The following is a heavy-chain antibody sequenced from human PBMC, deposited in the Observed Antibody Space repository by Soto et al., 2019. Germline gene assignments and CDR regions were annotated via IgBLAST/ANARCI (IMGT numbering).Heavy chain of an antibody. V-gene: IGHV4-4*02. J-gene: IGHJ4*02. D-gene: IGHD6-13*01. CDR2: VYHSGST. Sequence: SETLSLTCAVSGGSISTSNWWSWVRQPPGKGLEWIGEVYHSGSTNYNPSFKSRVAMSVDKSKNQFSLKLNSVTAADTAMYYCARLGWQQLALIDYWGQGTLVTVSS. CDR3: ARLGWQQLALIDY. CDR1: GGSISTSNW.